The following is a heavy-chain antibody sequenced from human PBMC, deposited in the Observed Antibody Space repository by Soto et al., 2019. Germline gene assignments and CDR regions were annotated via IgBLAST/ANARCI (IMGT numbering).Heavy chain of an antibody. D-gene: IGHD2-15*01. CDR3: ANALTIKEEGVVAATGWFDP. CDR1: GGSISSSSYY. CDR2: IYYSGST. V-gene: IGHV4-39*01. J-gene: IGHJ5*02. Sequence: SETLSLTCTVSGGSISSSSYYWGWIRQPPGKGLEWIGSIYYSGSTYYNPSLKSRVTISVDTSKNQFSLKLSSVTAADTAVYYCANALTIKEEGVVAATGWFDPWGQGTLVTVSS.